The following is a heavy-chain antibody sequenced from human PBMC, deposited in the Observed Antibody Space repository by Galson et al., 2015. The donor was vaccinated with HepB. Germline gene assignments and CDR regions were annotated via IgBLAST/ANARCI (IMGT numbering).Heavy chain of an antibody. J-gene: IGHJ1*01. CDR3: ARDIMVRGTTVIEYFQH. V-gene: IGHV1-18*01. CDR2: ISTYNGDT. D-gene: IGHD3-10*01. CDR1: GYTFPTYG. Sequence: SVKVSCKASGYTFPTYGISWVRQAPGQGLEWMGWISTYNGDTDYAQNLQGRVTMTTDTSTSTVYMELRSLRSDGTAVYYCARDIMVRGTTVIEYFQHWGQGTLVIVSS.